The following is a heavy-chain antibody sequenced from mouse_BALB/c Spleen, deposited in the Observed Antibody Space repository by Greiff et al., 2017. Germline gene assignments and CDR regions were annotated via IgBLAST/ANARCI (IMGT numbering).Heavy chain of an antibody. CDR3: ARIGGSSYMDY. CDR1: GYTFTSYV. V-gene: IGHV1-14*01. D-gene: IGHD1-1*01. J-gene: IGHJ4*01. Sequence: VQLVESGPELVKPGASVKMSCKASGYTFTSYVMHWVKQKPGQGLEWIGYINPYNDGTKYNEKFKGKATLTSDKSSSTAYMELSSLTSEDSAVYYCARIGGSSYMDYWGQGTSVTVSS. CDR2: INPYNDGT.